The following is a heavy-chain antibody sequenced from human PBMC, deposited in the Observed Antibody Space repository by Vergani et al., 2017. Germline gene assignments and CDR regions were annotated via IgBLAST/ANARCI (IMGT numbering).Heavy chain of an antibody. J-gene: IGHJ5*02. CDR3: AMAAAGREGLVWFDP. V-gene: IGHV5-10-1*03. D-gene: IGHD6-13*01. CDR1: GYSFTSYW. Sequence: EVQLVQSGAEVKKPGESLRISCKGSGYSFTSYWISWVRQMPGKGLEWMGRIDPSDSYTNYSPSFQGHVTISADKSISTAYLQWSSLKASDTAMYYCAMAAAGREGLVWFDPWGQGTLVTVSS. CDR2: IDPSDSYT.